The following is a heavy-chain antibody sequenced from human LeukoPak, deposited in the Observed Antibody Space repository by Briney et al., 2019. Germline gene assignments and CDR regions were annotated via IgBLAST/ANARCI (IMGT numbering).Heavy chain of an antibody. Sequence: SETLSLTCSVSGGSISIYYWTWIRQIPGKGREWIGYIYYTGTTNYNPLFESRVAISVDTSKNQFSLKLSSVIAADTAVYYCARSMVRGVHNWFDPWGQGTLVTVSS. V-gene: IGHV4-59*01. J-gene: IGHJ5*02. CDR3: ARSMVRGVHNWFDP. CDR1: GGSISIYY. D-gene: IGHD3-10*01. CDR2: IYYTGTT.